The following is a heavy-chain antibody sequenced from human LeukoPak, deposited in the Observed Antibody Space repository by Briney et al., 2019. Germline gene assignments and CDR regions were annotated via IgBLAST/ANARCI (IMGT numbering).Heavy chain of an antibody. CDR2: IYHSGST. Sequence: PSETLSLTCTVSGGSISSYYWSWIRQPPGKGLEWIGEIYHSGSTNYNPSLKSRVTISVDKSKNQFSLKLSSVTAADTAVYYCAREVTIFGVVIISVHAFDIWGQGTMVTVSS. CDR3: AREVTIFGVVIISVHAFDI. V-gene: IGHV4-59*12. J-gene: IGHJ3*02. D-gene: IGHD3-3*01. CDR1: GGSISSYY.